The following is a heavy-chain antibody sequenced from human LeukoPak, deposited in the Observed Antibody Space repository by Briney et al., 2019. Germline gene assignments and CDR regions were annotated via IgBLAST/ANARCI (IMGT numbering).Heavy chain of an antibody. J-gene: IGHJ4*02. CDR1: GFTFSSYG. CDR2: TWYDGSNT. Sequence: PGGSLRLSCAASGFTFSSYGMHWVRQAPGKGLEWVAFTWYDGSNTYYADSVKGRFTISRDNSKNTLYLQMNSLRAEDTAVYYCAKDNLMTTVTTGLDYWGQGTLVTVSS. V-gene: IGHV3-30*02. D-gene: IGHD4-17*01. CDR3: AKDNLMTTVTTGLDY.